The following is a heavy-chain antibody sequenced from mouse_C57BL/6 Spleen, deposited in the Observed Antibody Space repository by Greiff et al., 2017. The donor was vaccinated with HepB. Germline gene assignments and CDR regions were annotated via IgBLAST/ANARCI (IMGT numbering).Heavy chain of an antibody. CDR3: ARENSGFAY. CDR2: ISDGGSYT. J-gene: IGHJ3*01. Sequence: EVKLVESGGGLVKPGGSLKLSCAASGFTFSSYAMSWVRQTPEKRLEWVATISDGGSYTYYPDNVKGRFTISRDNAKNTLYLQLSHLKSEDTAMYYCARENSGFAYWGQGTLVTVSA. CDR1: GFTFSSYA. V-gene: IGHV5-4*03.